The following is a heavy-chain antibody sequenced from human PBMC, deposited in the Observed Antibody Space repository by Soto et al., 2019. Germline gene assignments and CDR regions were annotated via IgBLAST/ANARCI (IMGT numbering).Heavy chain of an antibody. CDR2: IIPIFGTA. J-gene: IGHJ5*02. CDR3: ARERIEXIVVVPAALRVEDWFDP. Sequence: SVKVSCKASGGTFSSYAISWVRQAPGQGLEWMGGIIPIFGTANYAQKFQGRVTITADESTSTAYMELSSLRSEDTAVYYCARERIEXIVVVPAALRVEDWFDPWGQGTLVTVSS. D-gene: IGHD2-2*01. V-gene: IGHV1-69*13. CDR1: GGTFSSYA.